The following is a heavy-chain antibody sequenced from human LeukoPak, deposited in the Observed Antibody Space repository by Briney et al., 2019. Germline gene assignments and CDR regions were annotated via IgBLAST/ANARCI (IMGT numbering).Heavy chain of an antibody. Sequence: SETLSLTCTVSGGSVSSGSYYWSWIRQPPGKGLEWIGYNFDIRSTNYNPSLKSRVTISVDLSKNQFFLKLTSVTAADTAVYYCARAGGEMTIDYWGQGALVTVSS. CDR3: ARAGGEMTIDY. CDR1: GGSVSSGSYY. V-gene: IGHV4-61*01. CDR2: NFDIRST. D-gene: IGHD4-11*01. J-gene: IGHJ4*02.